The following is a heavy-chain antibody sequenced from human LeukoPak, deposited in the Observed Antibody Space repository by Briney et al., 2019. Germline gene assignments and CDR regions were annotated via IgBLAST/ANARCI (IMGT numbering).Heavy chain of an antibody. CDR1: GFTFSSYC. CDR2: IRYDGSNK. D-gene: IGHD3-10*01. Sequence: GGCLRLSCAASGFTFSSYCMHWVRQAPAKGLEWVAFIRYDGSNKYYADSVKGRFTISRDNSKNTLYLQMHSVRAEDTAVYYCAKDILTMVRGLDVWGKGTTVTVSS. V-gene: IGHV3-30*02. CDR3: AKDILTMVRGLDV. J-gene: IGHJ6*04.